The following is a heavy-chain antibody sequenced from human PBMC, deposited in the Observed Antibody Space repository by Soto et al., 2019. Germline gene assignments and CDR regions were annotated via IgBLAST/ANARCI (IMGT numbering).Heavy chain of an antibody. CDR2: IYYSGST. D-gene: IGHD3-3*01. V-gene: IGHV4-39*01. J-gene: IGHJ6*03. CDR1: GGSISSSSYY. Sequence: SETLSLTCTVSGGSISSSSYYWGWIRQPPGKGLEWIGSIYYSGSTYYNPSLKSRVTISVDTSKNQFSLKLSSVTAADTAVYYCARHHRVGVDFWSGYDYYYYMDVWGKGTTVTVSS. CDR3: ARHHRVGVDFWSGYDYYYYMDV.